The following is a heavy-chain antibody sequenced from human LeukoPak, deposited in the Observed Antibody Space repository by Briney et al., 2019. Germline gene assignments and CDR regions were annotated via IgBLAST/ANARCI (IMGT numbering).Heavy chain of an antibody. CDR1: GFTFSDYY. J-gene: IGHJ4*02. CDR3: ARDAPFLTGPIDY. V-gene: IGHV3-11*01. Sequence: KPGGSLRLSCAASGFTFSDYYMSWIRQAPGKGLEWVSYISSSGSTIYYADSVMGRFTISRDNAKNSLYLQMNSLRAEDTAVYYCARDAPFLTGPIDYWGQGTLVTVSS. D-gene: IGHD3-16*01. CDR2: ISSSGSTI.